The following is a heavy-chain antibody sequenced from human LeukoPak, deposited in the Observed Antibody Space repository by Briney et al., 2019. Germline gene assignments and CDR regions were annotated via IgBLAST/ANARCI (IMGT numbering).Heavy chain of an antibody. Sequence: ASVKVSCKASGYTFTSYYMHWVRQAPGQGLEWMGIINPSGGSTTYAQKFQGRVTMTRDTSTSTVYMELSSLRSEDTAVYYCARDNTTTGPFDYWGQGTLVTVSS. J-gene: IGHJ4*02. CDR2: INPSGGST. V-gene: IGHV1-46*01. D-gene: IGHD1-1*01. CDR1: GYTFTSYY. CDR3: ARDNTTTGPFDY.